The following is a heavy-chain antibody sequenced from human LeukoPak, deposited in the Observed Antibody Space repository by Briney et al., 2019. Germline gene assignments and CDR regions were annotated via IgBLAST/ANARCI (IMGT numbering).Heavy chain of an antibody. V-gene: IGHV3-21*06. CDR2: ISSSSSYI. D-gene: IGHD3-10*01. CDR1: GFTFSNYS. Sequence: GGSLRLSCAASGFTFSNYSMNWVRQAPGKGLEWVSSISSSSSYIYYADSVKGRFTISRDNGKNSLYLQMNSLRAEDTAVYYCARFRFYYSDGQADSLDLWGQGTKVTVTS. J-gene: IGHJ3*01. CDR3: ARFRFYYSDGQADSLDL.